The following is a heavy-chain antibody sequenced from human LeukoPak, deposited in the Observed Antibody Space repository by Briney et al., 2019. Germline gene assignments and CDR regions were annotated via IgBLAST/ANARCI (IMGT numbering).Heavy chain of an antibody. CDR3: TTDLGYCSSTSCYAPPPVDP. CDR1: GFTFSSYG. Sequence: GGSLRLSCAASGFTFSSYGMHWVRQAPGKGLEWVAVIWYDGSNKYYADSVKGRFTISRDDSKNTLYLQMNSLKTEDTAVYYCTTDLGYCSSTSCYAPPPVDPWGQGTLVTVSS. J-gene: IGHJ5*02. CDR2: IWYDGSNK. V-gene: IGHV3-33*01. D-gene: IGHD2-2*01.